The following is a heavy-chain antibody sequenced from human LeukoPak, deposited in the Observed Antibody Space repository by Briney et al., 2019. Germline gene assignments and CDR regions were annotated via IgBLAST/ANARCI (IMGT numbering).Heavy chain of an antibody. CDR2: ISGSGGST. V-gene: IGHV3-23*01. CDR3: AKARGDWLPNGGYYMDV. Sequence: GGSLRLSCAASRFTFSSYAMSWLRQAPGKGLEWVSAISGSGGSTYYADSVKGRFTISRDNSKNTMYLQMNSLRAEDTAVYYCAKARGDWLPNGGYYMDVWGKGTTVTVSS. CDR1: RFTFSSYA. J-gene: IGHJ6*03. D-gene: IGHD3/OR15-3a*01.